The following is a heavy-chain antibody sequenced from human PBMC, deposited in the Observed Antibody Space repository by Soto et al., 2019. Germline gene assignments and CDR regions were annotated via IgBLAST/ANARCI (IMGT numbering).Heavy chain of an antibody. Sequence: QDQLVQSGVEVKKPGASVKVSCKASGYSFTNYGITWVRQAPGQGFEWMGWISAYNGNTNYAQKFQGRGTMTTDASTSTAYLELRSLRSDDTAVYYCARDRGVAPPVAGNTHYYYYMDVCGKGTTITVSS. CDR1: GYSFTNYG. V-gene: IGHV1-18*01. J-gene: IGHJ6*03. CDR2: ISAYNGNT. CDR3: ARDRGVAPPVAGNTHYYYYMDV. D-gene: IGHD6-19*01.